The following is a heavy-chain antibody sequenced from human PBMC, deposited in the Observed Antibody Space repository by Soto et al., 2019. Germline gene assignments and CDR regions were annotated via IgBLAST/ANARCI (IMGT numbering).Heavy chain of an antibody. CDR2: ISSSGSTI. CDR3: ARDPLRHYDILTGYYGKDYYYGMDV. Sequence: EVQLVESGGGLVQPGGSLRLSCAASGFTFSSYEMNWVRQAPGKGLEWVSYISSSGSTIYYADSVKGRFTISRDNAKNSLYLQMNSLRAEDTAVYYCARDPLRHYDILTGYYGKDYYYGMDVWGQGTTVTVSS. V-gene: IGHV3-48*03. D-gene: IGHD3-9*01. J-gene: IGHJ6*02. CDR1: GFTFSSYE.